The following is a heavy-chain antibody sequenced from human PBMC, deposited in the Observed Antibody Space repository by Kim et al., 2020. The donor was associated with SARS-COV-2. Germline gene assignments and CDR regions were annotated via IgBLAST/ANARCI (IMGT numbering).Heavy chain of an antibody. CDR2: IKSKTDGATT. CDR1: GFTFTYAW. Sequence: GGSLRLSCAASGFTFTYAWMNWVRQAPGKGLEWVGRIKSKTDGATTDYAEPVKGRLTISRDDSKNTLYLQMNSLKTEDTAVYYCTTTLHYSSSSNDYWGQGTLVTVSS. D-gene: IGHD6-13*01. V-gene: IGHV3-15*01. J-gene: IGHJ4*02. CDR3: TTTLHYSSSSNDY.